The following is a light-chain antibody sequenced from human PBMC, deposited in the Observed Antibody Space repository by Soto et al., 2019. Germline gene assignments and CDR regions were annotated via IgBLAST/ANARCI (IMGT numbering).Light chain of an antibody. CDR2: GAS. J-gene: IGKJ3*01. V-gene: IGKV3-15*01. Sequence: EIVMTQSPAALSVSPGESATLSCRASQSVSTKLAWYQQKPGQPPRLLIYGASTRATGIPARFSGSGSGTEFTLTISSLQSEDFAIYYWQQYNNWPPRATFGPGTKVDL. CDR1: QSVSTK. CDR3: QQYNNWPPRAT.